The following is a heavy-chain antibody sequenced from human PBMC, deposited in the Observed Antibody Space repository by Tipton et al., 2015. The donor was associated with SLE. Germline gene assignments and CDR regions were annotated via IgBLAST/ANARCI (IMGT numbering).Heavy chain of an antibody. CDR1: GGSISSHY. Sequence: TLSLTCTVSGGSISSHYWSWIRQPPGKGLEWIGYIHYSGSTNYNPSLKSRVTISVDTSKNQFSLKLSSVTAADTAVYYCASSFYYDSSGPGDFDYWGQGTLVTVSS. D-gene: IGHD3-22*01. CDR2: IHYSGST. CDR3: ASSFYYDSSGPGDFDY. V-gene: IGHV4-59*11. J-gene: IGHJ4*02.